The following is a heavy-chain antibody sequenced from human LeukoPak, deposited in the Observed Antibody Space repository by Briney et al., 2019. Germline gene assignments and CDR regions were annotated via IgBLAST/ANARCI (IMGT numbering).Heavy chain of an antibody. CDR2: IKSKTDGGTT. CDR1: GFTFSNAW. CDR3: PTDLRYFDWFDDY. V-gene: IGHV3-15*01. J-gene: IGHJ4*02. D-gene: IGHD3-9*01. Sequence: GGSLRLSCAASGFTFSNAWMSWVRQAPGKGLEWVGRIKSKTDGGTTDYAAPVKGRFTISRDDSKNTLYLQMNSLKTEDTAVYYCPTDLRYFDWFDDYWGQGTLVTVSS.